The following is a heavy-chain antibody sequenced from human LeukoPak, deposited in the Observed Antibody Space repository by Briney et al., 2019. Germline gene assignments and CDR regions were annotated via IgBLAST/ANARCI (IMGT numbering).Heavy chain of an antibody. D-gene: IGHD3-3*01. J-gene: IGHJ4*02. CDR1: GYTFTSYG. V-gene: IGHV1-18*01. Sequence: GASVKVSCKASGYTFTSYGIIWVRQAPGQGLEWMGWISAYNGNTNYAQKLQGRVTMTTDTYTSTAYMELRSLRSDDTAVYYCARREHDFWSGYYLYWGQGTLVTVSS. CDR2: ISAYNGNT. CDR3: ARREHDFWSGYYLY.